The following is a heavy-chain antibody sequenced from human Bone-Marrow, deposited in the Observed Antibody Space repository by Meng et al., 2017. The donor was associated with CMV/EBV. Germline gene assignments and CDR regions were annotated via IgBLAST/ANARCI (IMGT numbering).Heavy chain of an antibody. J-gene: IGHJ6*02. Sequence: GESLKISCAASGFIFSTYEMNWVRQAPGKGLQWISYISDSGLTIYYADSVKGRFTISRDNSKNTLYLQMNSLRAEDTAVYYCAKEGASSSSRGYYYYGMDVWGQGTTVTVSS. V-gene: IGHV3-48*03. D-gene: IGHD6-6*01. CDR2: ISDSGLTI. CDR1: GFIFSTYE. CDR3: AKEGASSSSRGYYYYGMDV.